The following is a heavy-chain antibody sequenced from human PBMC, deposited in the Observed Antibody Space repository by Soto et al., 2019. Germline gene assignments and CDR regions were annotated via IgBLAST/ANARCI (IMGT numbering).Heavy chain of an antibody. Sequence: QLQLQESGPGLVKASETLSLTCIVSGGSISEKYWNWVRQPPGKGLEWIGLIFANGHTDYNPSLKRCVTLSVAAAKNQFSLRLTSMAASDTVVYYCLASLAASGLNLHGPWGRGTLVTAS. J-gene: IGHJ5*02. CDR2: IFANGHT. V-gene: IGHV4-4*07. CDR1: GGSISEKY. CDR3: LASLAASGLNLHGP. D-gene: IGHD6-13*01.